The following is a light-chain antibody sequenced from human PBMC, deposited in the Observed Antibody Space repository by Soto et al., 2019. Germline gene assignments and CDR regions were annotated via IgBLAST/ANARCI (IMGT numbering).Light chain of an antibody. Sequence: EIVLTQSPGTLSLSPGERATLSCRARQIVTNSYLAWYQQKPGQAPRLLIYGASSRATGIPDRFSGSGSGTDFTLTISRLEPEYFAVYYCQQYGNSPRTFGQGTKLVIK. V-gene: IGKV3-20*01. CDR2: GAS. CDR3: QQYGNSPRT. J-gene: IGKJ2*01. CDR1: QIVTNSY.